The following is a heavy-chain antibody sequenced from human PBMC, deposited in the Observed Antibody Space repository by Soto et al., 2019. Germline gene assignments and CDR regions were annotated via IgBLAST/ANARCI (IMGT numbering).Heavy chain of an antibody. CDR1: CGSFSGYY. CDR3: ARDKITGLFDY. D-gene: IGHD2-8*02. J-gene: IGHJ4*02. V-gene: IGHV4-34*01. Sequence: SETLSLTCAGYCGSFSGYYWTWFRQPLGTGLEWIGEINHSGSTNYNPSLKSRVTISVDTSKNQFSLKLTSVTAADTAVYYCARDKITGLFDYWGQGTLVTVSS. CDR2: INHSGST.